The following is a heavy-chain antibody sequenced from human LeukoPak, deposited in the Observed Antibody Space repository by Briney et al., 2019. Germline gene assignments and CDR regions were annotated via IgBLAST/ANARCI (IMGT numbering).Heavy chain of an antibody. J-gene: IGHJ4*02. CDR2: IYTSGST. Sequence: PSETLTLTCTVSGGSISTYYWSWIRQPAGKGLEWIGRIYTSGSTNYNPSLKSRVTISLDTSTNQFSLNLSPVPTAHPAVYYCARRKGGSGLFDYWGQGTLVTVSS. D-gene: IGHD6-19*01. CDR1: GGSISTYY. V-gene: IGHV4-4*07. CDR3: ARRKGGSGLFDY.